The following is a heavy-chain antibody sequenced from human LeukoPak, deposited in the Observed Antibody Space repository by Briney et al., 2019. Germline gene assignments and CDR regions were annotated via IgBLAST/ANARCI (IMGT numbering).Heavy chain of an antibody. CDR1: GYTFNSYG. J-gene: IGHJ3*02. CDR3: ASSSYDSSGYSTGSAFDI. D-gene: IGHD3-22*01. V-gene: IGHV1-18*01. CDR2: IHTYNGHT. Sequence: ASVKVSCKSSGYTFNSYGITWVRQAPGQGLEWMGWIHTYNGHTNYAQKLQGRVTMTTDTSTSTAYMELRSLRSDDTAVYYCASSSYDSSGYSTGSAFDIWGQGTMVTVSS.